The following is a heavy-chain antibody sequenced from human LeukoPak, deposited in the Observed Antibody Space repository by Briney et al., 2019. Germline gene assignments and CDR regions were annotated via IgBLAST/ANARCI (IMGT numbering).Heavy chain of an antibody. V-gene: IGHV3-48*03. CDR2: ISSSGSTI. J-gene: IGHJ4*02. CDR3: ARDRAVAGTRFDY. D-gene: IGHD6-19*01. Sequence: AGSLRLSCAASGFTFSSYEMNWVRQAPGKGLEWVSYISSSGSTIYYADSVKGRFTISRDNAKNSLYLQMNSLRAEDTAVYYCARDRAVAGTRFDYWGQGTLVTVSS. CDR1: GFTFSSYE.